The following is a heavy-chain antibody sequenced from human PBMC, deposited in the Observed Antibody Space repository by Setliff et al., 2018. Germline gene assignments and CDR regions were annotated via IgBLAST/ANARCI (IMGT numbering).Heavy chain of an antibody. CDR2: IQNSGGI. CDR3: ARLSWNGLRYFCLEV. V-gene: IGHV4-59*01. J-gene: IGHJ6*02. Sequence: SETLSLTCNVSGVSISSYYWSWIRQAPGKGLESLGYIQNSGGINYNPSLKSRVTISVDTSTNQFSLKLTSVTAVDTAVYYCARLSWNGLRYFCLEVWGQGTTVTVSS. D-gene: IGHD3-3*01. CDR1: GVSISSYY.